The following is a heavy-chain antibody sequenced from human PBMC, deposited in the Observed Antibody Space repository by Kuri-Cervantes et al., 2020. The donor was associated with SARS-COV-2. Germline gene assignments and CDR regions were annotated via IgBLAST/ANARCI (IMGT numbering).Heavy chain of an antibody. D-gene: IGHD2-21*02. CDR1: GGTFSSYA. CDR3: AADMAYCGGDCYSNYYYYYGMDV. V-gene: IGHV1-69*06. Sequence: SVKVSCKASGGTFSSYAISWARQAPGQGLEWMGGIIPIFGTANYAQKFQGRVTITADKSTSTAYMELSSLRSEDTAVYYCAADMAYCGGDCYSNYYYYYGMDVWGQGTTVTVSS. CDR2: IIPIFGTA. J-gene: IGHJ6*02.